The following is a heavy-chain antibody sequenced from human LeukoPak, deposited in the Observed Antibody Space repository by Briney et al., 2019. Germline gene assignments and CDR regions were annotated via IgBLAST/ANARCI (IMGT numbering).Heavy chain of an antibody. D-gene: IGHD6-13*01. CDR2: ISSSSSYI. V-gene: IGHV3-21*01. J-gene: IGHJ3*02. CDR3: ARDLGEYSSSWYTDAFDI. CDR1: GFTFSSYS. Sequence: GGSLRLSCEASGFTFSSYSMNWVRQAPGKGLEWVSSISSSSSYIYYADSVKGRFTISRDNAKNSLYLQMNSLRAEDTAVYYCARDLGEYSSSWYTDAFDIWGQGTMVTVSS.